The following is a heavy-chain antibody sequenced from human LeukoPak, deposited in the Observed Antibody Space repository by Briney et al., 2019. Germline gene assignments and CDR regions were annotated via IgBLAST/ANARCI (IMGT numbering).Heavy chain of an antibody. J-gene: IGHJ6*02. CDR2: IKPDGSAT. Sequence: GGSLRLSCAASGFTLRSEWMSWLRQTPEKGLEWVANIKPDGSATAYVDSVRGRFTISRDNAKKSLYLQMNSLRAEDTAVYYCARSTVTTFGPYYYYGMDVWGQGTTVTVSS. CDR3: ARSTVTTFGPYYYYGMDV. D-gene: IGHD4-17*01. V-gene: IGHV3-7*03. CDR1: GFTLRSEW.